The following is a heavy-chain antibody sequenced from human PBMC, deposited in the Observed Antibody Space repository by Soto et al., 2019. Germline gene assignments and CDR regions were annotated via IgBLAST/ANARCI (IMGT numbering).Heavy chain of an antibody. J-gene: IGHJ4*02. Sequence: SVKVSCKPSGGTLTNFINYPINWVRQSPGQGLEWMGGIVPNIGTVNYAQKFQGRVTMTADKSTGTVYMELSSLRSDDSALFYCARRNTAGFLRYFDNWGQGTRGTVSS. D-gene: IGHD6-19*01. CDR2: IVPNIGTV. CDR1: GGTLTNFINYP. CDR3: ARRNTAGFLRYFDN. V-gene: IGHV1-69*06.